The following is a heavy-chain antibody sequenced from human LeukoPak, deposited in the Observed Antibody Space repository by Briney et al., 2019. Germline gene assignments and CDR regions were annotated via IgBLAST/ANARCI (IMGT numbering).Heavy chain of an antibody. J-gene: IGHJ6*02. Sequence: SETLSLTCAVYGGSFSGYYWSWIRQPPGKGLEWFGEINHSGSTNYNPSLKSRVTISVDTSKNQFSLKLSSVTAADTAVYYCARGVGVRLRMDVWGQGTTVTVSS. CDR3: ARGVGVRLRMDV. CDR1: GGSFSGYY. CDR2: INHSGST. V-gene: IGHV4-34*01. D-gene: IGHD1-26*01.